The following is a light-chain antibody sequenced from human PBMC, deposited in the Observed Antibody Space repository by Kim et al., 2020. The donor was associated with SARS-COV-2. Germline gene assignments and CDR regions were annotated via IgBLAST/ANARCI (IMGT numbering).Light chain of an antibody. CDR2: DVS. V-gene: IGLV2-14*03. Sequence: QSALTQPASVSGSPGQSITISCTGTSSDVGGYNYVSWYQQHPGKAPILMIYDVSNRPSGVSSRFSGPKSGNTASLTISGLQAEDEADYYWSSYTSSSRYVFGTGTKVTVL. CDR3: SSYTSSSRYV. CDR1: SSDVGGYNY. J-gene: IGLJ1*01.